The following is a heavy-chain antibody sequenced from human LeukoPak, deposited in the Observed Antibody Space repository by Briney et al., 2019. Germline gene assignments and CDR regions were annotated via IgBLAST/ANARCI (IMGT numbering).Heavy chain of an antibody. Sequence: TSETLSLTCTVSGGSISSYYWSWIRQPPGKGLEWIGYIYYSGSTNYNPSLKSRVTISVDTSKNQFSLKLSSVTAADTAVYYCARGGLSPLYGMDVWGQGTTVTVSS. CDR2: IYYSGST. CDR1: GGSISSYY. V-gene: IGHV4-59*01. CDR3: ARGGLSPLYGMDV. J-gene: IGHJ6*02. D-gene: IGHD4/OR15-4a*01.